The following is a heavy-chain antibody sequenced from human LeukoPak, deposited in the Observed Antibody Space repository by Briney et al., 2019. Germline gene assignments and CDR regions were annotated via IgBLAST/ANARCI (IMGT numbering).Heavy chain of an antibody. J-gene: IGHJ5*02. D-gene: IGHD1-26*01. V-gene: IGHV1-3*01. CDR1: GYTFTSYG. CDR3: ARDGWELPPNVWTLEGATNWFDP. Sequence: ASVKVSCKASGYTFTSYGISRVRQAPGQGLEWMGWINAGNGNTKYSQKFQGRVTITRDTSASTAYMELSSLRSEDTAVYYCARDGWELPPNVWTLEGATNWFDPWGQGTLVTVSS. CDR2: INAGNGNT.